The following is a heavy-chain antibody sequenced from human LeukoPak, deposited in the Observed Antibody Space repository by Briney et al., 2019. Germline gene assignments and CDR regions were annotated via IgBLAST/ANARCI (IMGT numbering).Heavy chain of an antibody. D-gene: IGHD5-12*01. CDR1: GFTFSAYT. J-gene: IGHJ4*02. V-gene: IGHV3-64*01. CDR2: ISSNVGST. CDR3: ARGPVPTYGGYGY. Sequence: GGSLRLSCAASGFTFSAYTMHWVRQAPGKGLEYVSAISSNVGSTYFANSVKGRFTISRDNSKNTLYLQMNSLRAEDTAVYYCARGPVPTYGGYGYWGQGTLVTVSS.